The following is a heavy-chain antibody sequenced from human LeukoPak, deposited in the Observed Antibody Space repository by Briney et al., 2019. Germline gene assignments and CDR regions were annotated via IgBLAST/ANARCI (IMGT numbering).Heavy chain of an antibody. CDR1: GGCITRTSYY. Sequence: SETLSLTCTVSGGCITRTSYYWGWIRQPPGKGLEWIGRIYYSGSTYYNPSLKGRVTMSVDTSKNQYSLKLSSVTAADTAGYYCAILEHYHWGSYRSGGYFDNCGQGTPVTVSS. D-gene: IGHD3-16*02. V-gene: IGHV4-39*01. CDR3: AILEHYHWGSYRSGGYFDN. J-gene: IGHJ4*02. CDR2: IYYSGST.